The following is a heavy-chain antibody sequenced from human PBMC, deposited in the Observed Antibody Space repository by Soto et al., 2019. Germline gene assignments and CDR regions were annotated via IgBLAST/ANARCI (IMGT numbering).Heavy chain of an antibody. CDR1: GFTFTSSA. CDR2: IVVGSGNT. D-gene: IGHD4-17*01. CDR3: ASAKNGDFYWDFDL. Sequence: SVKVSCKASGFTFTSSAMQWVRQARGQRLEWIGWIVVGSGNTNYAQKFQERVTITRDMSTSTAYMELSSLRSEDTAVYYCASAKNGDFYWDFDLWGRGTQVT. J-gene: IGHJ2*01. V-gene: IGHV1-58*02.